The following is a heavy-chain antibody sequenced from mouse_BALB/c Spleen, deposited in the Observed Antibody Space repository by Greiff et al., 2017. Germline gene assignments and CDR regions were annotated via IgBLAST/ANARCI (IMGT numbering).Heavy chain of an antibody. Sequence: VQLQQPGAELVRPGASVKLSCKASGYTFTSYWINWVKQRPGQGLEWIGNIYPSDSYTNYNQKFKDKATLTVDKSSSTAYMQLSSPTSEDSAVYYCTRFHYYGSSGGYAMDYWGQGTSVTVSS. D-gene: IGHD1-1*01. J-gene: IGHJ4*01. CDR3: TRFHYYGSSGGYAMDY. CDR2: IYPSDSYT. V-gene: IGHV1-69*02. CDR1: GYTFTSYW.